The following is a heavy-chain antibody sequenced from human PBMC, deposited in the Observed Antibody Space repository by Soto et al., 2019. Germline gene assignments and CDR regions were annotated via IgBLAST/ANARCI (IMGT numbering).Heavy chain of an antibody. V-gene: IGHV1-69*01. D-gene: IGHD2-21*02. CDR3: ARGYCGGDCHHDY. CDR2: IIPICGTA. J-gene: IGHJ4*02. Sequence: QVQLVQSGAEVKKPGSSVKVSCKASGGTFSSYAISWVRQAPGQGLEWMGGIIPICGTANYAQKFQGRVTIPADESTSTAYMELSSLRSEDRAVYYGARGYCGGDCHHDYWGQGTLFTVSS. CDR1: GGTFSSYA.